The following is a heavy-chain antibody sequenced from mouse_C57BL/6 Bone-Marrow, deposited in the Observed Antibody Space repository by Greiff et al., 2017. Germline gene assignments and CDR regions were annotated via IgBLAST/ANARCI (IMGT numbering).Heavy chain of an antibody. CDR2: IDPNSGGT. Sequence: QVQLQQPGAELVKPGASVKLSCKASGYTFTSYWMHWVKQRPGRGLEWIGRIDPNSGGTKYNEKFKSKATLTVDKPSSTAYLQLSSLTSEDSAVYYCASSRLLLPYYFDYWGQGTTLTVSS. J-gene: IGHJ2*01. CDR1: GYTFTSYW. D-gene: IGHD2-3*01. V-gene: IGHV1-72*01. CDR3: ASSRLLLPYYFDY.